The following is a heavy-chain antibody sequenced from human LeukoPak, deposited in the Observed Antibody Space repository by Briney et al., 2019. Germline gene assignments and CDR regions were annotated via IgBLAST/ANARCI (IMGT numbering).Heavy chain of an antibody. Sequence: GGSLRLSCAVSGLTLRRFCMRWVSEAPGKRLEWGSGITGSGDNTISADSAKGRFTITRDNSKDTLYLQMNSLRAEETAVYYCAKIGSSSGYDYWGQGTLVTVSS. D-gene: IGHD3-22*01. J-gene: IGHJ4*02. CDR1: GLTLRRFC. CDR2: ITGSGDNT. V-gene: IGHV3-23*01. CDR3: AKIGSSSGYDY.